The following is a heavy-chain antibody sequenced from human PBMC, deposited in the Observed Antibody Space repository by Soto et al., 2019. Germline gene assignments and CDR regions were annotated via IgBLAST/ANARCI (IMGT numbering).Heavy chain of an antibody. CDR2: LSSDGGNK. D-gene: IGHD5-12*01. CDR3: AKRGYSGYDLDY. V-gene: IGHV3-30*18. CDR1: GFTFSHYG. Sequence: GGSLRLSCVASGFTFSHYGMHWVRQSPGKGLEWVATLSSDGGNKYHADSVKGRFTISRDNSKNTLYLQMNSLRVEDTALYYCAKRGYSGYDLDYWGQGTLVTSPQ. J-gene: IGHJ4*02.